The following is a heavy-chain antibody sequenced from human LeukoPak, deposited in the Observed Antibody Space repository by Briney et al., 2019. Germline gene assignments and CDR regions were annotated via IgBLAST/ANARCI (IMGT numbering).Heavy chain of an antibody. Sequence: PSETLSLTCTVSGGSISSGGYYWSWIRQHPGKGLEWIGYIYYSGSTYYNPSLKSRVTISVDTSKNQFSLKLSSVTAADTAVYYCARTRNPAVGYDYWGQGTLVTVSS. J-gene: IGHJ4*02. CDR2: IYYSGST. V-gene: IGHV4-31*03. CDR1: GGSISSGGYY. CDR3: ARTRNPAVGYDY. D-gene: IGHD1-1*01.